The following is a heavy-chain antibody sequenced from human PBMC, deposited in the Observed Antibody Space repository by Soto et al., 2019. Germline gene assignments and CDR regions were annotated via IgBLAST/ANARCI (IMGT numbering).Heavy chain of an antibody. CDR2: IYHSGST. V-gene: IGHV4-30-2*01. CDR1: CGSISSGGYS. CDR3: TRDWSSGGYDY. D-gene: IGHD6-19*01. Sequence: QLQLQESGSGLVKPSQTLSLACAVSCGSISSGGYSWGWLRQPPGKGLEWIGYIYHSGSTYYNPSLKSRGTISVDGSKNQLSLKLSSGSAADTAVYYCTRDWSSGGYDYGGQGALVTVSS. J-gene: IGHJ4*02.